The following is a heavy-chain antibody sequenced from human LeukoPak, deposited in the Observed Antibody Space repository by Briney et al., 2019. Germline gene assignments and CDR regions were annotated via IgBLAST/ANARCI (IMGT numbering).Heavy chain of an antibody. D-gene: IGHD5-24*01. CDR3: ARGEGDGYNLH. CDR2: IYYSGST. CDR1: GGPINSHSYY. J-gene: IGHJ4*02. V-gene: IGHV4-39*01. Sequence: SETLSLTCTVSGGPINSHSYYWGWIRQPPGKGLEWIGSIYYSGSTYYNPSLKSRVTISVDTSKNQFSLKLSSVTAADTAVYYCARGEGDGYNLHWGQGTLVTVSS.